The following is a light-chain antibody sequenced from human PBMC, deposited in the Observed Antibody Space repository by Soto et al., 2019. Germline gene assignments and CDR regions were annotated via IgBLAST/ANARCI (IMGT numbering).Light chain of an antibody. V-gene: IGKV3-20*01. CDR2: GAS. Sequence: EIVLTQSPGTLSLSPGERATLSCRASQSVSSSYLAWYQQKPGQAPRLLIYGASSRATGIPDRFSGSGSGTDCTLTLSRLESEDLAVYYCQLYGSSPPYTFGQGTKLEIK. CDR1: QSVSSSY. CDR3: QLYGSSPPYT. J-gene: IGKJ2*01.